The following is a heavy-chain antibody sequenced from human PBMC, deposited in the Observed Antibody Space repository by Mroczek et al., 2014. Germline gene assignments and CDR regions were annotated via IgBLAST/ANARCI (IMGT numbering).Heavy chain of an antibody. CDR1: GGSFSGYY. CDR3: ARRRREYSSSLTPHYYYYYMDV. V-gene: IGHV4-34*01. J-gene: IGHJ6*03. CDR2: INHSGST. Sequence: QVQLQQWGAGLLKPSETLSLTCAVYGGSFSGYYWSWIRQPPGKGLEWIGEINHSGSTNYNPSLKSRVTISVDTSKNQFSLKLSSVTAADTAVYYCARRRREYSSSLTPHYYYYYMDVWGKGTTVTVSS. D-gene: IGHD6-6*01.